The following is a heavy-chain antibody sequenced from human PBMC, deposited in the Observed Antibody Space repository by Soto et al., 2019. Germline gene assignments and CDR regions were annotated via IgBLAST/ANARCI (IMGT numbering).Heavy chain of an antibody. CDR2: IWYDGSNK. CDR1: GFTFSSYA. V-gene: IGHV3-33*01. CDR3: ARKGYSNSWYYLDY. D-gene: IGHD6-13*01. J-gene: IGHJ4*02. Sequence: QVQLVESGGGVVQPGRSLRLSCAASGFTFSSYAMHWVRQAPGKGLEWVAVIWYDGSNKYYADSVKGRFTISRDNSKNTLYLQMNSLRAEDTAVYYCARKGYSNSWYYLDYWGQGTLVTVSS.